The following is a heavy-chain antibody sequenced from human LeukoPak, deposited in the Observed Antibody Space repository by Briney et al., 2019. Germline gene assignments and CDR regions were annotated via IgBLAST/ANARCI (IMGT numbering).Heavy chain of an antibody. J-gene: IGHJ3*02. D-gene: IGHD2-15*01. CDR3: ARDAAAGDAFDI. CDR2: IYHSGST. CDR1: GGSISSGGYS. Sequence: PSETLSLTCAVSGGSISSGGYSWSWIRQPPGKGLEWIGYIYHSGSTYYNPSLKSRVTISVDTSKNQFSLKLSSVTAADTAVYYCARDAAAGDAFDIWGQGTMVTVSS. V-gene: IGHV4-30-2*05.